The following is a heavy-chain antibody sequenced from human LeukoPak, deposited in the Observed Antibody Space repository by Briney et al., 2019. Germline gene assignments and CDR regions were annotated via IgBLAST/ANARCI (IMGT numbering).Heavy chain of an antibody. CDR1: GFTFSSYG. V-gene: IGHV4-34*01. J-gene: IGHJ4*02. Sequence: PGGTLRLSCAASGFTFSSYGMSWIRQPPGKGLEWIGEINHSGSTNYNPSLKSRVTISVDTSKNQFSVKLSSVTAADTAVYYCAREGTYFGSGTYYIREHNFFFDSWGQGTLVTVSS. CDR2: INHSGST. CDR3: AREGTYFGSGTYYIREHNFFFDS. D-gene: IGHD3-10*01.